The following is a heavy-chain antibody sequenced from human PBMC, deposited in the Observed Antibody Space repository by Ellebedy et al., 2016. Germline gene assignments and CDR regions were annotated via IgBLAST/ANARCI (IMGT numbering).Heavy chain of an antibody. CDR3: ARVGYCSSTSCYTGVDAFDI. J-gene: IGHJ3*02. CDR2: ISSSGSTI. Sequence: GGSLRLXCAASGFTFSDYYMSWIRQAPGKGLEWVSYISSSGSTIYYADSVKGRFTISRDNAKNSLYLQMNSLRAEDTAVYYCARVGYCSSTSCYTGVDAFDIWGQGTMVTVSS. CDR1: GFTFSDYY. D-gene: IGHD2-2*02. V-gene: IGHV3-11*01.